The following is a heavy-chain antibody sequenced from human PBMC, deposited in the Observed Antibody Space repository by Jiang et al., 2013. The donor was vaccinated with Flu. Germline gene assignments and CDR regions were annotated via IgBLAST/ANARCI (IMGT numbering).Heavy chain of an antibody. J-gene: IGHJ5*02. CDR2: SILVTLIP. D-gene: IGHD3-16*01. V-gene: IGHV5-51*01. CDR1: GYSFTSYW. CDR3: ARHGGRGGNWFDP. Sequence: SCKGSGYSFTSYWIGWVRQMPGKAWSGWGSSILVTLIPDTARPSQGQVTISADKSISTAYLQWSSLKASDTAMYYCARHGGRGGNWFDPWGQGILVTVSS.